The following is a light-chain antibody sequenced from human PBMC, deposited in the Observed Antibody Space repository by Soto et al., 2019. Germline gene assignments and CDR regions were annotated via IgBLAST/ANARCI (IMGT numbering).Light chain of an antibody. CDR2: GAS. CDR1: QGVSSGY. Sequence: EIVLTQSPGTLSLSPGERATLSCRASQGVSSGYLAWYQQNPGQAPRLLIYGASSRATGIPDRFSGSGFGTDFTLTISRLEPEDFAVYFCQQYGSSPRTFGQGTKVDIX. J-gene: IGKJ1*01. CDR3: QQYGSSPRT. V-gene: IGKV3-20*01.